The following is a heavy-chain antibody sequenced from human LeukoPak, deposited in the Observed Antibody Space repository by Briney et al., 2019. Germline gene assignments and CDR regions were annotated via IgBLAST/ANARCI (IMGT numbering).Heavy chain of an antibody. CDR1: GGSISSYY. Sequence: SETLSLTCTVSGGSISSYYWSWIRQPPGKGLEWIGHIYYSGSTNYNPSLKSRVTISVDTSKNQFSLKLSSVTAADTAVYYWARGGRVVVTAWFDYWGQGTLVTVSS. CDR3: ARGGRVVVTAWFDY. D-gene: IGHD2-21*02. J-gene: IGHJ4*02. V-gene: IGHV4-59*01. CDR2: IYYSGST.